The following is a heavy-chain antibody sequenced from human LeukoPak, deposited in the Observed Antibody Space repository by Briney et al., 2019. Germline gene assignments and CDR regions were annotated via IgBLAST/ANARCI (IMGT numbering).Heavy chain of an antibody. CDR3: ARDSTTGWYHDY. D-gene: IGHD2/OR15-2a*01. CDR2: ISGRGSST. CDR1: GFTFNSYA. V-gene: IGHV3-23*01. J-gene: IGHJ4*02. Sequence: GGSLRLSCAAPGFTFNSYAMNWVRQAPGKGLEWVSAISGRGSSTYYADSVKGRFSLSRDNSKNTLHLQMNSLRAEDTAVYYCARDSTTGWYHDYWGQGTLVTVSS.